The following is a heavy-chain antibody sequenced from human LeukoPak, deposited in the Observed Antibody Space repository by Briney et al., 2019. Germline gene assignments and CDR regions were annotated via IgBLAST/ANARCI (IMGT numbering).Heavy chain of an antibody. D-gene: IGHD1-20*01. Sequence: SVKVSCKASGGTVSSYAISWGPQAPGQRLEWMGGIIPIFGTVNYAQKFQVRVTNTTDESTSTAYMELSSLRSDDTAVYYCARGPYTWNDGRYFDYWGQGTLVTVSS. J-gene: IGHJ4*02. CDR2: IIPIFGTV. CDR1: GGTVSSYA. CDR3: ARGPYTWNDGRYFDY. V-gene: IGHV1-69*05.